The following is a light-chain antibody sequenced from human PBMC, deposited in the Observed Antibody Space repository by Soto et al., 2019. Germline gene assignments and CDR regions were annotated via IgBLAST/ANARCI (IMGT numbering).Light chain of an antibody. Sequence: IPMTQSPASLSASFGDRVTFTWTASQSISTYLNWYEQKPGKAPNLLIYGASNLQSGVPSRFSGGGYGTDFTLTISSLQTEDFGTYYCQQSYTSPVTFGGGAKVDIK. CDR3: QQSYTSPVT. CDR1: QSISTY. J-gene: IGKJ4*01. CDR2: GAS. V-gene: IGKV1-39*01.